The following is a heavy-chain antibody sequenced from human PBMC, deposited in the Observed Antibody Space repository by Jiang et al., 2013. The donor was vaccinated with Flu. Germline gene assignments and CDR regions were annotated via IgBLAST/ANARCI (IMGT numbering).Heavy chain of an antibody. Sequence: EVKKPGSSVKVSCKASGGTFSSYAFSWIRQAPGQGLEWMGGIIPMFGTTKDAQKFQGRVTISADETTSTAYMELSSLRSDDTAVYYCAGHNWNLGEFDYWGQGTLVTVSS. D-gene: IGHD1-1*01. J-gene: IGHJ4*02. CDR2: IIPMFGTT. CDR3: AGHNWNLGEFDY. V-gene: IGHV1-69*01. CDR1: GGTFSSYA.